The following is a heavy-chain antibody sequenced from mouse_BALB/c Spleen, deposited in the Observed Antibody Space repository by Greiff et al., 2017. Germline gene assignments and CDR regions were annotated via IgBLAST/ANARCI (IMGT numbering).Heavy chain of an antibody. CDR2: IDPENGNT. CDR1: GFNIKDYY. CDR3: ASSPDD. Sequence: VQLQQSGAELVRPGALVKLSCKASGFNIKDYYMHWVKQRPEQGLEWIGWIDPENGNTIYDPKFQGKASITADTSSNTAYLQLSSLTSEDTAVYYCASSPDDWGQGTTLTVSS. V-gene: IGHV14-1*02. J-gene: IGHJ2*01.